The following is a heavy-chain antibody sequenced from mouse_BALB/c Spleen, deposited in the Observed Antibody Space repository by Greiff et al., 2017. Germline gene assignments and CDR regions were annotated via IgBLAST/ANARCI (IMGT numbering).Heavy chain of an antibody. CDR1: GYSITSGYY. D-gene: IGHD1-2*01. J-gene: IGHJ3*01. Sequence: EVQLVESGPGLVKPSQSLSLTCSVTGYSITSGYYWNWIRQFPGNKLEWMGYISYDGSNNYNPSLKNRISITRDTSKNQFFLKLNSVTTEDTATYYCARERTTATFAYWGQGTLVTVSA. CDR3: ARERTTATFAY. CDR2: ISYDGSN. V-gene: IGHV3-6*02.